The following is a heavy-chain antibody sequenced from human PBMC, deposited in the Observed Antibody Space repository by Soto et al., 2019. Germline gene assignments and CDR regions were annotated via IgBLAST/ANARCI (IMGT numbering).Heavy chain of an antibody. CDR3: ARAGTTAYYYGMDV. V-gene: IGHV4-34*01. J-gene: IGHJ6*02. CDR1: GGSFSGYY. CDR2: INHSGST. D-gene: IGHD1-7*01. Sequence: PSETLSLTCAVYGGSFSGYYWSWIRQPPGKGLEWIGEINHSGSTNYNPSLKSRVTISVDTSKNQFSLKLSSVTAADTAVYYCARAGTTAYYYGMDVWGQGTTVTVSS.